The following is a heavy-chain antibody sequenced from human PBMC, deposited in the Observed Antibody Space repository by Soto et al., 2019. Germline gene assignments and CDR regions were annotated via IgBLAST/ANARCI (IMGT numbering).Heavy chain of an antibody. CDR2: INHSGGT. J-gene: IGHJ4*02. CDR1: GGSFSCYH. Sequence: SETLSLTCAVYGGSFSCYHWSWIRQPPGKGLEWIGEINHSGGTNYNPSLKSRVTISVDTSKNQFSLKLSSVTAADTAVYYCASTNYDILTGYYNNYWGQGTLVTVSS. V-gene: IGHV4-34*01. D-gene: IGHD3-9*01. CDR3: ASTNYDILTGYYNNY.